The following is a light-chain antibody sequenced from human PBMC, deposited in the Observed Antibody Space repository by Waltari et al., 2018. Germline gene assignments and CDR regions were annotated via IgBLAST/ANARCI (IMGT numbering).Light chain of an antibody. V-gene: IGKV3-20*01. CDR2: HAS. J-gene: IGKJ4*01. CDR1: QSITNNY. CDR3: QKYGSTPRP. Sequence: DIVLTQSPGTLSLSPGERASLSCRASQSITNNYLAWYQQIPGQAPRVLIYHASTRANGIPDRFSGSGSGTDFTLTLSRLEPEDFAVYYCQKYGSTPRPFGGGTKVEIK.